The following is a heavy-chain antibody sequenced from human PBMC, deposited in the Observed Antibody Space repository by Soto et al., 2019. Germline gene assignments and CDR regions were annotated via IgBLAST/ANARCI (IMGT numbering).Heavy chain of an antibody. J-gene: IGHJ6*02. CDR3: ARTRSFTLGFYYDGMDV. V-gene: IGHV5-51*01. Sequence: RGESLKISCQGSGYSFASYWIGWVRQMPGKDLEWMGIIYPGDSDTRYSPSFQGQVTISAVKSLRTAYLQWTSLKASDTALYYCARTRSFTLGFYYDGMDVWGQGTTVTVSS. CDR1: GYSFASYW. CDR2: IYPGDSDT. D-gene: IGHD6-6*01.